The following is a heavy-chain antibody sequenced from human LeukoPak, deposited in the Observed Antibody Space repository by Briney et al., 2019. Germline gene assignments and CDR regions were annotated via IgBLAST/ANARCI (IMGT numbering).Heavy chain of an antibody. CDR3: ARSPYFDWAYYYGMDV. Sequence: SETLSLTCTVSGGSISSYYWSWIRQPPGKGLEWIGYIYYSGSTNYNPSLKSRVTKSVDTSKNQFSLKLSSVTAADTAVYYCARSPYFDWAYYYGMDVWGQGTTVTVSS. V-gene: IGHV4-59*01. CDR2: IYYSGST. J-gene: IGHJ6*02. D-gene: IGHD3-9*01. CDR1: GGSISSYY.